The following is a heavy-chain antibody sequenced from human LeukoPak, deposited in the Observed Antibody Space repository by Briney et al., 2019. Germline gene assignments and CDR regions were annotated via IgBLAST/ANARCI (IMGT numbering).Heavy chain of an antibody. D-gene: IGHD3-9*01. Sequence: PSETLSLTCTVSGGSISSYYWSWIRQPAGKGLEWIGRIYTSGSTNYNPSLKSRVTMSVDTSKNQFSLKLSSVTAADTAVFYCARHLVTGYYSYYFDYWGQGTLVTVSS. CDR1: GGSISSYY. V-gene: IGHV4-4*07. J-gene: IGHJ4*02. CDR3: ARHLVTGYYSYYFDY. CDR2: IYTSGST.